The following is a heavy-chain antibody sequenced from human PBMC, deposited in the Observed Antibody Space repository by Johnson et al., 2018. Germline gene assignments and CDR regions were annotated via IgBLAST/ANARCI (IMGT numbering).Heavy chain of an antibody. D-gene: IGHD3-16*01. CDR1: GFTFSSYG. CDR3: VYDGPRNAFDV. Sequence: VQLLESGGGVVQPGRSLRLSCAASGFTFSSYGMHWVRQAPGKGLEWVAIIWYDGGNKYYADSVKGRFTISRDNSKNTLYLKMNSLRAEDTAVYYCVYDGPRNAFDVWGQGTMVTVSS. CDR2: IWYDGGNK. V-gene: IGHV3-33*01. J-gene: IGHJ3*01.